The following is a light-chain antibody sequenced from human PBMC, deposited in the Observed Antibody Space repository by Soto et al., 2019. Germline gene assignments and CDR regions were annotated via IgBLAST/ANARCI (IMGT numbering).Light chain of an antibody. CDR2: GAS. Sequence: EIVMTQAPSTLYVSPGERATLSCRASQSVSSNLAWYQQKPGQAPRLLIYGASTRATGIPARFSGSGSGTKLTLNISRLQSEDLAVYYCQHSKNWSLHPFCQGTRREIK. J-gene: IGKJ5*01. CDR3: QHSKNWSLHP. V-gene: IGKV3-15*01. CDR1: QSVSSN.